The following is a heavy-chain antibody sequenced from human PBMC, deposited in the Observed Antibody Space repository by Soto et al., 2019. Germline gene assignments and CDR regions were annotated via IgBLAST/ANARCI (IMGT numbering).Heavy chain of an antibody. CDR2: ISRDGGSE. CDR3: ARDGGFGELSPRTNYYYGMDV. D-gene: IGHD3-10*01. J-gene: IGHJ6*02. V-gene: IGHV3-30*04. Sequence: QVQLVESGGGVVQPGKSLRLSCVYSGFTWSPYSLHWVRQPPGKGLEWVAVISRDGGSEYYADSVRGRFTISRDHSKSTLYLEMNSLRTEDTAVYFCARDGGFGELSPRTNYYYGMDVWGRGTTVTVSS. CDR1: GFTWSPYS.